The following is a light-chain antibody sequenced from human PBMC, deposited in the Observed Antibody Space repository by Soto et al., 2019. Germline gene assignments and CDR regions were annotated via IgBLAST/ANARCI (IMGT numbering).Light chain of an antibody. CDR2: AAS. Sequence: DIQMTQSPSSLSASIGDRVTITCRASQGISNYLAWYQQKPGKVPKLLIYAASTLQSGVPSRFSGSGYGTDFTLTISSLQPEDVASYYCQKYDSAPLTFGQGSKVEIK. CDR1: QGISNY. CDR3: QKYDSAPLT. J-gene: IGKJ1*01. V-gene: IGKV1-27*01.